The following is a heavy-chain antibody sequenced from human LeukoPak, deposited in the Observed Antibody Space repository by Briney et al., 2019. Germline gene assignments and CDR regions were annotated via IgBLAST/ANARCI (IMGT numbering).Heavy chain of an antibody. CDR2: INGSGSDL. J-gene: IGHJ6*02. V-gene: IGHV3-11*01. CDR1: GFSFSDYY. Sequence: GGSLRLSCVACGFSFSDYYMSWIRQAPGRGLEWISYINGSGSDLYYADSVKGRLTISRDNANNSLYLQMNSLRAEDTAVYYCARSIGYYYTMDVWGQGTTVTVSS. D-gene: IGHD3-22*01. CDR3: ARSIGYYYTMDV.